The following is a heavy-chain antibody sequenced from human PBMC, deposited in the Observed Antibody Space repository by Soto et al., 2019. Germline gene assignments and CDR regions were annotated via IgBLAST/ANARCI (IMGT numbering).Heavy chain of an antibody. CDR3: AKEIAVAGTAILGQQHYYYYGMDV. J-gene: IGHJ6*02. CDR2: ISWNSGSI. Sequence: EVQLVECGGGLVQPGRSLRHSCAASGFTFDDYAMHWVRQAPGKGLEWVSGISWNSGSIGYADSVKGRFTISRDNAKNSLYLQMNSLRAEDTALYYCAKEIAVAGTAILGQQHYYYYGMDVWGQGTTVTVSS. CDR1: GFTFDDYA. V-gene: IGHV3-9*01. D-gene: IGHD6-19*01.